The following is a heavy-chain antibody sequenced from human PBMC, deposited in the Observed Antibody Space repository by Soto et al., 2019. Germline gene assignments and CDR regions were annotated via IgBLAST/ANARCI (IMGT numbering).Heavy chain of an antibody. V-gene: IGHV3-9*01. CDR3: AKDKRGGYSYANYYYSYGMDV. Sequence: GGSLRLSCAASGFTFDDYAMHWVRQAPGKGLEWVSGISWNSGSIGYADSVKGRFTISRDNAKNSLYLQMNSLRAEDTALYYCAKDKRGGYSYANYYYSYGMDVWGQGTTVTVSS. J-gene: IGHJ6*02. D-gene: IGHD5-18*01. CDR1: GFTFDDYA. CDR2: ISWNSGSI.